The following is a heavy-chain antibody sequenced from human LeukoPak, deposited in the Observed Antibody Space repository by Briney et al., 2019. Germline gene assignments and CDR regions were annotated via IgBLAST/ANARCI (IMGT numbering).Heavy chain of an antibody. Sequence: SETLSLTCAVYGGSFSGYYWSWIRQPPGKGLEWIGEINHGGSTNYNPSLKSRVTISVDTSKNQFSLKLSSVTAADTAVYYCARLYYDFWSGYFNYYYYGMDVWGQGTTVTVSS. CDR2: INHGGST. D-gene: IGHD3-3*01. J-gene: IGHJ6*02. CDR3: ARLYYDFWSGYFNYYYYGMDV. V-gene: IGHV4-34*01. CDR1: GGSFSGYY.